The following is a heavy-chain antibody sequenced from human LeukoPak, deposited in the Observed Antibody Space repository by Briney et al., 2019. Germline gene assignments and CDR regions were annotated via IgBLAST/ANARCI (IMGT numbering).Heavy chain of an antibody. Sequence: GASVKVSCKASGYTFTDYYIHWVRQAPGQGLEWMGWINPNSGGTNYAQKFQGRVTMTRDTSISTAYMELSRLRSDDTAVYYCAGISGSYYNRNFDYWGQGTLVTVSS. J-gene: IGHJ4*02. CDR2: INPNSGGT. D-gene: IGHD3-10*01. V-gene: IGHV1-2*02. CDR1: GYTFTDYY. CDR3: AGISGSYYNRNFDY.